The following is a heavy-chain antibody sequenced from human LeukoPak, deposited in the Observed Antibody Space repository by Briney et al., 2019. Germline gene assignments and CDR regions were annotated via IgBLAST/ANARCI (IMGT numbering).Heavy chain of an antibody. CDR2: IKKDGSEK. V-gene: IGHV3-7*01. D-gene: IGHD3-22*01. Sequence: GGSLRLSCAASGFTFSGFWMSWVRQAPGKGLQWVANIKKDGSEKYYVDSVKGRFTIPRDNAKNSVYLQMSSLRAEDTAVYFCARYCSSGYCWSFDYWGQGTLVTVSS. CDR1: GFTFSGFW. J-gene: IGHJ4*02. CDR3: ARYCSSGYCWSFDY.